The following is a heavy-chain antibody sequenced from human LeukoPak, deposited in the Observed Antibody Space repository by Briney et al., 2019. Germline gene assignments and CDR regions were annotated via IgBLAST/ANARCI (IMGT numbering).Heavy chain of an antibody. V-gene: IGHV4-59*01. CDR1: GGSISSYY. CDR3: ARGYSSSWFDDGVSLNWFDP. Sequence: SSETLSLTCTVSGGSISSYYWSWIRQPPGKGLEWIGYIYYSGSTNYNPSLKSRVTISVDTSKNQFSLKLSSVTAADTAVYYCARGYSSSWFDDGVSLNWFDPWGQGTLVTVSS. D-gene: IGHD6-13*01. CDR2: IYYSGST. J-gene: IGHJ5*02.